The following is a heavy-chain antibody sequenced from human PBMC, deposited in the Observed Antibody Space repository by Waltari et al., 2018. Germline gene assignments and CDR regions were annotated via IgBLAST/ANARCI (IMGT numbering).Heavy chain of an antibody. CDR3: ARGAPYGGNSEAFL. D-gene: IGHD4-17*01. CDR1: GGTFSSYA. Sequence: QVQLVQSGAEVKKPGSSVKVSCKASGGTFSSYAISWVRQAPGQGLEWMGGSSPIFGTANYAQKFQGRVTITADEATSTAYMELSSLRSEDTAVYYWARGAPYGGNSEAFLWGQGTLVIVSS. J-gene: IGHJ4*02. V-gene: IGHV1-69*01. CDR2: SSPIFGTA.